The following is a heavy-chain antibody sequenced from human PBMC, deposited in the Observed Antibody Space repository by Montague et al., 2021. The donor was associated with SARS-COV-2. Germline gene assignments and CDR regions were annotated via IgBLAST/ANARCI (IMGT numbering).Heavy chain of an antibody. CDR2: ISADGTKK. V-gene: IGHV3-43*02. J-gene: IGHJ3*01. D-gene: IGHD3-16*01. Sequence: SLRLSCSASGFTFDDYAIHWVCQAPGKGLNWVSLISADGTKKYYXDSVKGRFTISRDNTKNSLYLQMSGLTAEDTGLFYCAKSSRIMEVADDAFDLWGQGTMVSVSS. CDR1: GFTFDDYA. CDR3: AKSSRIMEVADDAFDL.